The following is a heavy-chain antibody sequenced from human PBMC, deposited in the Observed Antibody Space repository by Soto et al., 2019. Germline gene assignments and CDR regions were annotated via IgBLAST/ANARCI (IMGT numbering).Heavy chain of an antibody. CDR3: AHTTRLVTVASGVQYYYMDV. D-gene: IGHD3-9*01. Sequence: QITLKESGPTLVKPTQTLALTCTFSGFSLSTTGVAVGWIRQPPGKALEWLALFYWDDDKRYSPSLKSRLTIMKDTSKNQVVLIMTNMDPVDTATYYCAHTTRLVTVASGVQYYYMDVWGKGTTVTVSS. CDR2: FYWDDDK. V-gene: IGHV2-5*02. J-gene: IGHJ6*03. CDR1: GFSLSTTGVA.